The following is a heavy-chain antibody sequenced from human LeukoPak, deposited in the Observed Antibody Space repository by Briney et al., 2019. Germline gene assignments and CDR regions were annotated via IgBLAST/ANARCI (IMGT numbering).Heavy chain of an antibody. J-gene: IGHJ4*02. CDR1: GFTVSSNY. D-gene: IGHD3-16*01. Sequence: GGSLGLSCAASGFTVSSNYMSWVRQAPGKGLEWVSVIYSGGSTYYADSVKGRFTISRDNAKNSLSLQTNSLRAEDTAVYFCARDYDWAFDYWGQGILVTVAS. V-gene: IGHV3-66*01. CDR3: ARDYDWAFDY. CDR2: IYSGGST.